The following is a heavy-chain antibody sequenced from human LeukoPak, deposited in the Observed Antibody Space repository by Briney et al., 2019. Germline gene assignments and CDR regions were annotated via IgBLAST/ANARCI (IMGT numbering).Heavy chain of an antibody. D-gene: IGHD1-1*01. CDR1: GFSLSTSGMC. CDR3: ARIRDSLEAFDI. Sequence: RMSGPTLANPTQTLTLTCTFSGFSLSTSGMCVSWIRQPPGKALEWLARIDWDDDKYYSTSLKTRLTISTHTSKNQVVLTMTNMAPVDTATYSCARIRDSLEAFDIWGQGTMVTVSS. CDR2: IDWDDDK. J-gene: IGHJ3*02. V-gene: IGHV2-70*11.